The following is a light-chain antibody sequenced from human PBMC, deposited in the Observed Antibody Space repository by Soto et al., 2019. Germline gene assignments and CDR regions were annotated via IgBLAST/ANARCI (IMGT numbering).Light chain of an antibody. J-gene: IGKJ1*01. V-gene: IGKV1-5*01. CDR3: LHYNSYSKT. CDR1: QSINTW. CDR2: DAS. Sequence: DIQMTQSPSTLSASVGDRFTITCRASQSINTWLAWYQQKPGKXPEXXIFDASALESGVPSRFSGSGSGTELTITISSLQPDDAETFYGLHYNSYSKTFGQGTKVDIK.